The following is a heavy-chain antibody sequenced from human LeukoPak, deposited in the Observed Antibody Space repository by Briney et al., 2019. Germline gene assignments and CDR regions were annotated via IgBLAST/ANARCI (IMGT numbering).Heavy chain of an antibody. D-gene: IGHD2-2*01. J-gene: IGHJ6*03. CDR3: ARDNYCSSTSCYFTYYYYYYMDV. CDR1: GFTFSSYW. CDR2: IKQDGSEK. V-gene: IGHV3-7*01. Sequence: GGSLRLSCAASGFTFSSYWMSWVRQAPGKGLEWVANIKQDGSEKYYVDSVKGRFTISRDNAKNSLYLQMNSLRAEDTAVYYCARDNYCSSTSCYFTYYYYYYMDVWGKGTTVTVSS.